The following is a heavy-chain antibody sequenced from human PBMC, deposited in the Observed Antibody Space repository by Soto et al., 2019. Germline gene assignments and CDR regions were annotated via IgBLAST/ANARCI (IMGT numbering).Heavy chain of an antibody. D-gene: IGHD6-19*01. J-gene: IGHJ4*02. CDR1: GFTFSSYG. CDR3: ARDSHVGSGWQLTADY. Sequence: PGGSLRLSCAASGFTFSSYGMNLVRQAPGKGLEWVAVIWYDGSNKYYEESVKGRFTISRDNSKNTLYLQMNSLRAEDTAVYYCARDSHVGSGWQLTADYWGQGTLVTVSS. V-gene: IGHV3-33*01. CDR2: IWYDGSNK.